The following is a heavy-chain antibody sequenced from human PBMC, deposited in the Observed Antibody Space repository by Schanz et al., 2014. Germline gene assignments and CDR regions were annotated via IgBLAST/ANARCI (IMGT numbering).Heavy chain of an antibody. V-gene: IGHV3-7*02. CDR3: ARGGFGEVSYFDY. CDR2: IKHDGSVK. J-gene: IGHJ4*02. D-gene: IGHD3-10*01. Sequence: EVQLVESGGGLVQPGGSLRLSCTASGFTFSDYWMSWVRQAPGKGPEWVANIKHDGSVKDYVDSVEGRFTISRDNAKNSLYLQMNSLRPEDTAVYYCARGGFGEVSYFDYWGQGTLVTVSS. CDR1: GFTFSDYW.